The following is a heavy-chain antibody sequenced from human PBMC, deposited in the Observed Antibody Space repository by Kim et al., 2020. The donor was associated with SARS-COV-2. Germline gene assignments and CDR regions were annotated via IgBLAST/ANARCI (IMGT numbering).Heavy chain of an antibody. D-gene: IGHD6-19*01. J-gene: IGHJ6*02. Sequence: GSLRLSCAASGFTFSSYGMHWVRQAPGKGLEWVAVIWYDGSNKYYADSVKGRFTISRDNSKNTLYLQMNSLRAEDTAVYYCAREGDYLYSSGWDYYYYGMDVWGQGTTVTVSS. CDR2: IWYDGSNK. CDR1: GFTFSSYG. CDR3: AREGDYLYSSGWDYYYYGMDV. V-gene: IGHV3-33*01.